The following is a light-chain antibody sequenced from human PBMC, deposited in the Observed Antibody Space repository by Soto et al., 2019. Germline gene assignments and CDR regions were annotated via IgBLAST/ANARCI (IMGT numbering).Light chain of an antibody. Sequence: DIQMTQSPSTLSVSVGDRVTITCRASQSISSWLAWYQQKPGKAPKVLIYDASSLESGVPSRFSGSGSGTEFSLTISSLQPDDFATYYCQQYNHYWTFGQGTKVDIK. CDR2: DAS. CDR1: QSISSW. CDR3: QQYNHYWT. J-gene: IGKJ1*01. V-gene: IGKV1-5*01.